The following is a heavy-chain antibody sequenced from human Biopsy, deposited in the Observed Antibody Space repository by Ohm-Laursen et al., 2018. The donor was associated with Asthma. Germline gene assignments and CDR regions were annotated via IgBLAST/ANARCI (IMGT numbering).Heavy chain of an antibody. CDR2: ISVYNGNT. V-gene: IGHV1-18*01. Sequence: ASVKVSCKTSGYTFNSAGITWVRQAPGQGLEWMGWISVYNGNTKVAQKLQDRVTMITDTSTSTAYMELRSLRYDDTAAYFCARAVDYSHYYGIDVWGQGTTVTVS. CDR3: ARAVDYSHYYGIDV. D-gene: IGHD3-10*01. CDR1: GYTFNSAG. J-gene: IGHJ6*02.